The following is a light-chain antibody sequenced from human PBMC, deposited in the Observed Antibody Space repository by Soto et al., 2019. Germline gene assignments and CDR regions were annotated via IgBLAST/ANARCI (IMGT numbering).Light chain of an antibody. Sequence: QSVLTQPPSVSAAPGQKVTFSCSGSSSNIGNNYVSWYQHLPGTAPKLLIYDSNKRPSGIPDRFSGSKSGTSATLGITGLQTGDEADYYCGTWDSSLTAVVFGGGTKL. J-gene: IGLJ2*01. V-gene: IGLV1-51*01. CDR2: DSN. CDR1: SSNIGNNY. CDR3: GTWDSSLTAVV.